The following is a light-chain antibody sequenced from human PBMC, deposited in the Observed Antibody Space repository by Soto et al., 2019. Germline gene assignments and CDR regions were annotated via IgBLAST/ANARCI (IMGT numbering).Light chain of an antibody. J-gene: IGKJ1*01. CDR1: QTISSW. V-gene: IGKV1-5*03. Sequence: IQMTLSPSTLSGSVGDRVTITCRASQTISSWLAWYQQKPGKAPKLLIYKASTLKSGVPSRFSGSGSGTEFTLTISSLQPDDFATYYCQQYNSYSETFGQGTKVDI. CDR2: KAS. CDR3: QQYNSYSET.